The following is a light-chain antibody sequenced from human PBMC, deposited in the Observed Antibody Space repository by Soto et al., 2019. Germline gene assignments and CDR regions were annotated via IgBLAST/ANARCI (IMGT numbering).Light chain of an antibody. J-gene: IGLJ2*01. V-gene: IGLV1-40*01. CDR3: QSYDASLSGSHVI. CDR2: NDN. CDR1: SSNIGAGYD. Sequence: QSVLTQPPSVSGAPGQRVTISCTGSSSNIGAGYDVHWYQQLPGTAPKLLIYNDNSRPSGVPGRFSGSKSGTSASLAITGLQAEDEADYYCQSYDASLSGSHVIFGGGTQLTVL.